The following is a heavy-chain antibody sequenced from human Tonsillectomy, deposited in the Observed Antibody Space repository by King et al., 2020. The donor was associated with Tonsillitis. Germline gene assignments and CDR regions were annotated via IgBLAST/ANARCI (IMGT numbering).Heavy chain of an antibody. D-gene: IGHD2-2*01. Sequence: VQLVESGGGLVQPGGSLRLSCAASGFTFSSYWMHWVRQAPGKGLVWVSRINSDGSSTSYAVSVKGRFTISRDNAKNTLYLQMNSLRAEDTAVYYCARGCSSTSPRARFDPWGQGTLVTVSS. CDR2: INSDGSST. CDR1: GFTFSSYW. CDR3: ARGCSSTSPRARFDP. J-gene: IGHJ5*02. V-gene: IGHV3-74*01.